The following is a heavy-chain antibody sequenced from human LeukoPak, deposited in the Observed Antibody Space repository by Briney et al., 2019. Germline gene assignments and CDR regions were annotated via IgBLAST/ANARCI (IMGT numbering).Heavy chain of an antibody. J-gene: IGHJ4*02. D-gene: IGHD2-21*01. V-gene: IGHV4-4*07. CDR3: AEYSAIDGHDN. Sequence: SETLSLTCTVSGGSFTSFYWSWVRQPAGKGLEWIGHFFSSGTSSGTTKYNPSFESRATISVDKSKNQFSLKLTSVTAADTAVYFCAEYSAIDGHDNWGQGTLVTVSS. CDR2: FFSSGTSSGTT. CDR1: GGSFTSFY.